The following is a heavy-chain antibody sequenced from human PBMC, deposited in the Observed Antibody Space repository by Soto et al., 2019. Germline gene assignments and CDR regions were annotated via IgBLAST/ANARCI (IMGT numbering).Heavy chain of an antibody. V-gene: IGHV4-30-2*01. Sequence: QLQLQESGSGLVKPSQTLSLTCAVSGGSISSGGYSWSWIRQPPGKGLEWIGYIYHSGSTYYNPSLKSRVTISVDRSKNQFSLKLSSVTAADTAVYYCARVFGDGYNSFDAFDIWGQGTMVTVSS. J-gene: IGHJ3*02. CDR3: ARVFGDGYNSFDAFDI. CDR2: IYHSGST. D-gene: IGHD5-12*01. CDR1: GGSISSGGYS.